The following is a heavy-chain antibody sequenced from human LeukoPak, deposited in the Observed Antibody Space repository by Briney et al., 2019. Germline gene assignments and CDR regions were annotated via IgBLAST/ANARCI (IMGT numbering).Heavy chain of an antibody. CDR1: GFTFSSYG. J-gene: IGHJ4*02. V-gene: IGHV3-30*03. Sequence: PGGSLRLSCAASGFTFSSYGMHWVRQAPGKGLEWVAVISYDGSNKYYADSVKGRFTISRDNSKNTLYLQMNSLRAEDTAVYYCARDAPLKEQWPGGVDYWGQGTLVTVSS. CDR2: ISYDGSNK. CDR3: ARDAPLKEQWPGGVDY. D-gene: IGHD6-19*01.